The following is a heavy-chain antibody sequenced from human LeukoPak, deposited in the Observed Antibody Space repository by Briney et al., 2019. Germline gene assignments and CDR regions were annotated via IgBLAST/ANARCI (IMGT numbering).Heavy chain of an antibody. CDR1: RFTFSRFW. D-gene: IGHD3-3*01. CDR2: IKQDGSEK. CDR3: ARDREDDSWSSPDY. J-gene: IGHJ4*02. V-gene: IGHV3-7*01. Sequence: PGGSLRLSCAASRFTFSRFWMSWVRQAPGKGLEWVANIKQDGSEKYYLDSVRGRFTISRDNARKSLYLQMNSLRAEDTAVYYCARDREDDSWSSPDYWGQGTLVTVSS.